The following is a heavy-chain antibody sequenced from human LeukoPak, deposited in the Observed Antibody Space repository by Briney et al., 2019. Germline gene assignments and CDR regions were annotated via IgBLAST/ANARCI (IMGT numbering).Heavy chain of an antibody. Sequence: GGSLRLSCAASGFTFSSYGMHWVRQAPGKGLEWVAVIWYDGSNKYYADSVKGRFTISRDNSKNTLYLQMNSLRAEDTAVYYCAKQGHYYGSGSSFNGYYFDYWGQGTLVTVSS. CDR3: AKQGHYYGSGSSFNGYYFDY. CDR1: GFTFSSYG. V-gene: IGHV3-30*02. J-gene: IGHJ4*02. CDR2: IWYDGSNK. D-gene: IGHD3-10*01.